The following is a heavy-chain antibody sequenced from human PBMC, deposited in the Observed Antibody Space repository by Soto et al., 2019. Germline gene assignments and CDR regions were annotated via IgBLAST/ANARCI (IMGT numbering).Heavy chain of an antibody. CDR3: VKIFDESSNWSFVN. CDR2: INGRGYGT. J-gene: IGHJ4*02. V-gene: IGHV3-23*01. CDR1: GFTFDNYF. D-gene: IGHD3-22*01. Sequence: PGGSLRLSCAASGFTFDNYFIIWVRQPPWKGLEWVSGINGRGYGTYYADSVKGRFTVSRDNSKNTQDLQMNSLRVEDTAMYYCVKIFDESSNWSFVNFGQRTLV.